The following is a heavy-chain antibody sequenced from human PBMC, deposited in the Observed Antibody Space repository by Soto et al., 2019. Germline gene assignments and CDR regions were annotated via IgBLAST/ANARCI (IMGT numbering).Heavy chain of an antibody. CDR2: FDPEDGET. J-gene: IGHJ4*02. Sequence: ASVKVSCKVSGYTLTELSMHWVRQAPGKGLEWMGGFDPEDGETIYAQKFQGRVTMTEDTSTDTAYMELSSLRSEDTSVYYCATPSQPWELRWAPFDYWGQRTLVTVSS. CDR1: GYTLTELS. CDR3: ATPSQPWELRWAPFDY. D-gene: IGHD1-26*01. V-gene: IGHV1-24*01.